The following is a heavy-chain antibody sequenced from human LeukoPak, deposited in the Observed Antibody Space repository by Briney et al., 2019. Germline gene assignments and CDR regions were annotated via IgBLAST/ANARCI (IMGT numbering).Heavy chain of an antibody. V-gene: IGHV3-21*01. CDR3: ARHASTRCYLCEVDY. Sequence: EGSLRLSCAASGFTFSDYSMNWVRQAPGRGLEWVSSISASSNYIYYADSVKGRFTISRDNAKNSLYLQMSSLRAEDTAVYYCARHASTRCYLCEVDYWGQGALVTVSS. D-gene: IGHD2-2*01. J-gene: IGHJ4*02. CDR2: ISASSNYI. CDR1: GFTFSDYS.